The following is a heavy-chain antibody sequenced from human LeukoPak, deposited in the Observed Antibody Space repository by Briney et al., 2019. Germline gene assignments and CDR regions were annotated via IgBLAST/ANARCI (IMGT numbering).Heavy chain of an antibody. CDR2: INSDGSST. CDR3: ARGGYDFWSGSHKNNWFDP. Sequence: SGGSLRLSCAASGFTFSSYWMHWVRQAPGKGLVWVSRINSDGSSTSYADSVKGRFTISRDNAKNTLYLQMNSLRAEDTAVYYCARGGYDFWSGSHKNNWFDPWGQGTLVTVSS. D-gene: IGHD3-3*01. J-gene: IGHJ5*02. V-gene: IGHV3-74*01. CDR1: GFTFSSYW.